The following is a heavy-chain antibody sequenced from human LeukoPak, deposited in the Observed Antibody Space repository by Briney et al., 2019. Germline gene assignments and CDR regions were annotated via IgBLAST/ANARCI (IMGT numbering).Heavy chain of an antibody. V-gene: IGHV4-61*02. D-gene: IGHD6-6*01. CDR2: IYTSGST. J-gene: IGHJ4*02. Sequence: PSETLSLTCTVSGGSISSDNYHWSWIRQPAGKGLEWIGRIYTSGSTNYNPSLKSRVTISVDTSKNQFSLKLSSVTAADTAVYYCARVPIAARPRHYFDYWGQGTLVTVSS. CDR3: ARVPIAARPRHYFDY. CDR1: GGSISSDNYH.